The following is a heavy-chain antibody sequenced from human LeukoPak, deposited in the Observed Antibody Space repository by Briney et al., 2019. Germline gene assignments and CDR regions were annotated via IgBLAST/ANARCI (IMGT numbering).Heavy chain of an antibody. CDR1: GFTFSSYA. V-gene: IGHV3-23*01. CDR2: ISDSGGST. J-gene: IGHJ4*02. D-gene: IGHD4-11*01. Sequence: GGSLRLSCAASGFTFSSYAMSWVRQAPGKGLEWVSVISDSGGSTYYADSVKGRFTISRDNSKNTLYLQMNSLRAEDMAVYHCAKDMTTGYFFLDYWGQGTLVTVSS. CDR3: AKDMTTGYFFLDY.